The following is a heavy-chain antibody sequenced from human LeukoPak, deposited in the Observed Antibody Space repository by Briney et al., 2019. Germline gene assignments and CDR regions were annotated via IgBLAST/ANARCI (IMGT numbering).Heavy chain of an antibody. Sequence: PSETLSLTCTVSGGSISSSSYYWGWIRQPPGKGLEWIGSIYYSGSTYYNPSLKSRVTISVDTSKNQFSLKLSSVTAADTAVYYCASGRITMIVVVKGPFDYWGQGTLVTVSS. CDR1: GGSISSSSYY. D-gene: IGHD3-22*01. CDR2: IYYSGST. J-gene: IGHJ4*02. CDR3: ASGRITMIVVVKGPFDY. V-gene: IGHV4-39*01.